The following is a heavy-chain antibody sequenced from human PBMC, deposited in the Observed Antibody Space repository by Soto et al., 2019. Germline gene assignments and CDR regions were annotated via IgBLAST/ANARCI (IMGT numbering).Heavy chain of an antibody. CDR3: AKPSAYGDFAGSFDS. Sequence: EVHLLESGGGLVQRGGSLRLSCVASGFAFDDYAMNWVRLAPGKGLEWVANIGGRGGNSFYGESMRGRFAISRDNSKNTLYLEMNNLRVDDSATYYCAKPSAYGDFAGSFDSWGQGTLVTVSS. V-gene: IGHV3-23*01. CDR1: GFAFDDYA. D-gene: IGHD4-17*01. J-gene: IGHJ4*02. CDR2: IGGRGGNS.